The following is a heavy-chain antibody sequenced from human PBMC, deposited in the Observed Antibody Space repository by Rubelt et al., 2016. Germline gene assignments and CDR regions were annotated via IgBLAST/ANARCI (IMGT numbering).Heavy chain of an antibody. V-gene: IGHV3-23*04. J-gene: IGHJ4*02. CDR2: ISGGGDST. CDR1: GFTFSTFG. D-gene: IGHD3-16*01. Sequence: EVQLVESGGGLVQPGGSLRLSCAASGFTFSTFGISWVRQAPGKGPAWVSAISGGGDSTQYAASVRGRFTISRDNSKNTLYLQMNSLRAEDTAVYYCAKVGGSHPIYDYWGQGTLVTVSS. CDR3: AKVGGSHPIYDY.